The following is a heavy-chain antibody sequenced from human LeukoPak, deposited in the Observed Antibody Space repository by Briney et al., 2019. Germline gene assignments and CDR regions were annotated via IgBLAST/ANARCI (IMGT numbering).Heavy chain of an antibody. J-gene: IGHJ4*02. D-gene: IGHD3-3*01. CDR2: IKQDGSEK. V-gene: IGHV3-7*01. CDR3: ARGTRGDTYYDFWSGYYTPYYFDY. Sequence: GGSLRLACAASGFTFSSYAMSWVRQAPGKGLEWVANIKQDGSEKYYVDSVKGRVTISRDNAKNSLYLQMNSLRAEDTAVYYCARGTRGDTYYDFWSGYYTPYYFDYWGQGTLVTVSS. CDR1: GFTFSSYA.